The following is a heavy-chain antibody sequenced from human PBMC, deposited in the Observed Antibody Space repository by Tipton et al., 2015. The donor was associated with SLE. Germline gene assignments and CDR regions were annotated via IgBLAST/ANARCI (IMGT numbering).Heavy chain of an antibody. CDR2: ISDSGST. Sequence: LRLSCTISGGSISSYYWSWIRQPLGKGLEWIGYISDSGSTYYNPSLKSRVIISGDTSKNQFSLKLNSVTAADTAVYYCARSRETYDLGGVFDFWGQGTLVTVSS. V-gene: IGHV4-59*01. J-gene: IGHJ4*02. CDR1: GGSISSYY. CDR3: ARSRETYDLGGVFDF. D-gene: IGHD3-16*01.